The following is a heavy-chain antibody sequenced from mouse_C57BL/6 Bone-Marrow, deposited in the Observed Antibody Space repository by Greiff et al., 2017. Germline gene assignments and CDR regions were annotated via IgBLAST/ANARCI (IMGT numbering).Heavy chain of an antibody. CDR3: AGGYYGSEGFAY. J-gene: IGHJ3*01. CDR1: GYAFTHYL. V-gene: IGHV1-54*01. Sequence: VQLQESGAELVRPGTSVKVSCKASGYAFTHYLLEWVKQRPGQGLEWIGVINPGSGGTNYNEKFKGKATLTPDTSSSTAYMQLSSLTSEDSAVYFCAGGYYGSEGFAYWGQGTLVTVSA. D-gene: IGHD1-1*01. CDR2: INPGSGGT.